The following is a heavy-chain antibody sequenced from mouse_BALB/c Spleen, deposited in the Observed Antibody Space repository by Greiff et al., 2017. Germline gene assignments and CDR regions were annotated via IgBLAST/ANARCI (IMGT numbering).Heavy chain of an antibody. Sequence: VQLQQSGAELARPGASVKMSCKASGYTFTSYTMHWVKQRPGQGLEWIGYINPSSGYTNYNQKFKDKATLTADKSSSTAYMQLSSLTSEDSAVYYCARGFGTTDNFDYWGQGTTLTVSS. J-gene: IGHJ2*01. CDR3: ARGFGTTDNFDY. D-gene: IGHD1-1*01. V-gene: IGHV1-4*01. CDR1: GYTFTSYT. CDR2: INPSSGYT.